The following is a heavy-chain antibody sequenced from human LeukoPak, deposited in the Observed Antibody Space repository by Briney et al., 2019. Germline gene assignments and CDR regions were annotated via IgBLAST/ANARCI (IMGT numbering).Heavy chain of an antibody. CDR2: IKQDGSDK. Sequence: GGSLRLSCAASGFTFNSYWMTWVRQAPGKGLEWVADIKQDGSDKYYAVSVKGRFTISRDNAKNSLYLQMNSLRAEDTAVYFCARYNSAWKTDDYWGRGTLVTVSS. J-gene: IGHJ4*02. CDR3: ARYNSAWKTDDY. V-gene: IGHV3-7*03. CDR1: GFTFNSYW. D-gene: IGHD6-19*01.